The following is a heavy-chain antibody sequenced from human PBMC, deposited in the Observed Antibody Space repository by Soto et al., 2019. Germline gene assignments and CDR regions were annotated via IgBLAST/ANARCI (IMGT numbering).Heavy chain of an antibody. J-gene: IGHJ3*02. D-gene: IGHD6-13*01. CDR2: IYWDDDK. Sequence: QITLKESGPTLVKPTQTLTLTCTFSGFSLSTSGVGVGWIRQPPGKALEWLALIYWDDDKRYSPSLKSRLTITKDTSKNQVVLTMTNRDSVDTATSYCAHRRADSSSWYSANDAFDIWGQGTMVTVSS. CDR3: AHRRADSSSWYSANDAFDI. CDR1: GFSLSTSGVG. V-gene: IGHV2-5*02.